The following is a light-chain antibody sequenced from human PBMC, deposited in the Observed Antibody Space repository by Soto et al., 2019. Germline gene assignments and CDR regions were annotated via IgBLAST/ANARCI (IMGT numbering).Light chain of an antibody. V-gene: IGKV1-39*01. J-gene: IGKJ3*01. Sequence: DIQMTQSPSSLSASVGDRVTITCRASRSVSTYLNWYQQKPGKAPKLLIYAASTLQSGVPSRFSGSGSGTHFTLTISSLQPQDFATYYYQQSYSFPPFTFAPGTKVDIK. CDR1: RSVSTY. CDR3: QQSYSFPPFT. CDR2: AAS.